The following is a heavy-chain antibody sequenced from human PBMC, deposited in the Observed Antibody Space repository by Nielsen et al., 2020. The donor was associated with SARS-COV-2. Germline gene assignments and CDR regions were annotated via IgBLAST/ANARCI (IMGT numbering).Heavy chain of an antibody. Sequence: GESLKISCVASGFTFSDYYMTWIRQAPGKGLEWVSYISGSGGIIYYTDSVKGRFTISRDNSKNTLYLQMNSLRAEDTAVYYCARAQGGSYFDAFDIWGQGTMVTVSS. J-gene: IGHJ3*02. V-gene: IGHV3-11*04. CDR2: ISGSGGII. CDR3: ARAQGGSYFDAFDI. D-gene: IGHD1-26*01. CDR1: GFTFSDYY.